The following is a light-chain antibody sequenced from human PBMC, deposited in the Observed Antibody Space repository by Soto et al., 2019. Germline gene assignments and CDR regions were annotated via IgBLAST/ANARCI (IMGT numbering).Light chain of an antibody. CDR2: DAS. CDR3: QQYNNWPPST. V-gene: IGKV1-5*01. CDR1: QSISSW. J-gene: IGKJ4*01. Sequence: DIQMTQSPSTLSASVGDRVTITCRASQSISSWLAWYQQKPGKAPKLLIYDASSLESGVPSRFSGSGSGTEFTLTISSLQSEDFAVYYCQQYNNWPPSTFGGGTKVEIK.